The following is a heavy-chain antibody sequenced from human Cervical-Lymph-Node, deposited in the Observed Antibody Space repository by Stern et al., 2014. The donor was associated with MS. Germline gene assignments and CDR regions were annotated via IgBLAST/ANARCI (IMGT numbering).Heavy chain of an antibody. J-gene: IGHJ3*02. D-gene: IGHD1-26*01. Sequence: QVQLQESGPGLVKPSETLSLTCTVSGGSISSYYWSWIRQPPGKGLEWIGYIYYSGSTNYNPSLKSRVTISVDTSKNQFSLKLSSVTAADTAVYYCARGIYRGSYPFDAFDIWGQGTMVTVSS. CDR3: ARGIYRGSYPFDAFDI. CDR2: IYYSGST. CDR1: GGSISSYY. V-gene: IGHV4-59*01.